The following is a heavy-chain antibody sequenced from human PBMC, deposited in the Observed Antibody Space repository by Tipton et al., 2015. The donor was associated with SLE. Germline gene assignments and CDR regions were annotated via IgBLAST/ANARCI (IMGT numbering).Heavy chain of an antibody. CDR2: INHSGST. CDR3: AREWARRSGRGY. Sequence: TLSLTCAVYGGSFSGYYWSCIRQPPGKGLEWIAEINHSGSTNYNPYLKSRVTISLDTSKNQFPLKLSSRTAADTAVYYCAREWARRSGRGYWGQGKLVNVS. V-gene: IGHV4-34*01. D-gene: IGHD6-25*01. CDR1: GGSFSGYY. J-gene: IGHJ4*02.